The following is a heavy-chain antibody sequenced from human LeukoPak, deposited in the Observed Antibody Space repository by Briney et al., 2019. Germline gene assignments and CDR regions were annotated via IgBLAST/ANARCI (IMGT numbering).Heavy chain of an antibody. CDR2: ISDNGGET. V-gene: IGHV3-23*01. D-gene: IGHD2-21*01. CDR1: GFTFTDYA. J-gene: IGHJ6*02. Sequence: GGSLRLSCAASGFTFTDYAMSWVRQAPEKGLEWISTISDNGGETYYADSVKGRFAISRDNSKNTLFLQMSGLRVEDTAVYHCASDSPYYGMDVWGQGTTVTVSS. CDR3: ASDSPYYGMDV.